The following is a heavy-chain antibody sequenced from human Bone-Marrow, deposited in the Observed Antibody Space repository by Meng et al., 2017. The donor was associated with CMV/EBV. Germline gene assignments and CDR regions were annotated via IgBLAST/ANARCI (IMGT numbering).Heavy chain of an antibody. J-gene: IGHJ4*02. CDR2: ITHDSNYL. V-gene: IGHV3-21*01. CDR3: ARAEAVAGTWRY. Sequence: GESLKISCAASGFAFSTFSMNWVRQAPGKGLEWVSSITHDSNYLYYASSVKGRFTISRDNAKNSLFLQMNSLRAEDTAVYYCARAEAVAGTWRYWGQGTLVTVSS. D-gene: IGHD6-19*01. CDR1: GFAFSTFS.